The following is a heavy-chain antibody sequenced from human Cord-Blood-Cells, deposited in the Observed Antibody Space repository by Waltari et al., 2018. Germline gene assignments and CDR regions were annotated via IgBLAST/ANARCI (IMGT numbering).Heavy chain of an antibody. CDR2: IYYSGST. J-gene: IGHJ6*02. CDR3: ARQQDSSGWYYYYGMDV. Sequence: GWIRQPPGKGLEWIGSIYYSGSTYYNPSLKSRVTISVDTSKNQFSLKLSSVTAADTAVYYCARQQDSSGWYYYYGMDVWGQGTTVTVSS. V-gene: IGHV4-39*01. D-gene: IGHD6-19*01.